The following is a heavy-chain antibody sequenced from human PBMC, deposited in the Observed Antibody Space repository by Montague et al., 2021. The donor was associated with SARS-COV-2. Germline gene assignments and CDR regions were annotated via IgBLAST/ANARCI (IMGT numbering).Heavy chain of an antibody. J-gene: IGHJ4*02. V-gene: IGHV3-30*04. CDR2: ISNDGSNK. CDR1: GFYFSYA. D-gene: IGHD1-26*01. CDR3: ARESGSFHDGGYFDY. Sequence: SLRLSCAASGFYFSYAMHWVRQAPGKGLEWVALISNDGSNKHYADSVEGRFTISRDNSKSTPYLQANSLRAEDTAVYYCARESGSFHDGGYFDYWGQGSLVTVSS.